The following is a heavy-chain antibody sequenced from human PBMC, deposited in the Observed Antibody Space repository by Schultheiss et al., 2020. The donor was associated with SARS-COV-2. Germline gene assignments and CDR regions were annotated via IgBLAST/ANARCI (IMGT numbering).Heavy chain of an antibody. CDR2: ISYDGSNK. Sequence: GGSLRLSCAASGFTFNNYAMHWVRQAPGKGLEWVAVISYDGSNKYYADSVKGRFTISRDNAKNSLYLQMNSLRAEDTAVYYCARVIPRGYYVHTAFDYWGQGTLVTVSS. D-gene: IGHD3-22*01. CDR1: GFTFNNYA. CDR3: ARVIPRGYYVHTAFDY. V-gene: IGHV3-30*03. J-gene: IGHJ4*02.